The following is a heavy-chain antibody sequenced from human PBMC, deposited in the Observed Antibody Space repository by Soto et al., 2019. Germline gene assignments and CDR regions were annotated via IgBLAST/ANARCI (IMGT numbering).Heavy chain of an antibody. CDR1: GGSISSSNW. J-gene: IGHJ4*02. V-gene: IGHV4-4*02. Sequence: SETLSVTCAVSGGSISSSNWWRWVRQPPGKGLEWIGEIYHSGSTNYNRSLKSRVNISVDTSKNQFSLKLSSVTAADTAVYYCARVQYDFWSGYYTPLYFDYWGQGTLVTVYS. D-gene: IGHD3-3*01. CDR2: IYHSGST. CDR3: ARVQYDFWSGYYTPLYFDY.